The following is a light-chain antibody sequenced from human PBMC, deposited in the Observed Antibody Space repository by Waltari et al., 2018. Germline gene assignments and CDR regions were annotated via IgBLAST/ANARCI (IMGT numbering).Light chain of an antibody. CDR1: TGAVPSGQY. Sequence: QAVVTQEPSLTVSPGGTVTLTCGSSTGAVPSGQYPSCVQQKPGKVPRTLIYATSSKHSWTPARFSGSLLGGKAALTLSGAQPEDEAEYYCLIWYRGARWVFGGGTKLSVL. CDR3: LIWYRGARWV. J-gene: IGLJ3*02. V-gene: IGLV7-46*01. CDR2: ATS.